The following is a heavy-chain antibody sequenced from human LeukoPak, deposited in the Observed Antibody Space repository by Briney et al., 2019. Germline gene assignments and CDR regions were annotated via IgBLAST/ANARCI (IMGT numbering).Heavy chain of an antibody. CDR3: ARDQGYSSSWYYFDY. J-gene: IGHJ4*02. D-gene: IGHD6-13*01. Sequence: GGSLRLSCAASGFTFSDYYMSWIRQALGKGLEWVSYISSSGSTIYYADSVKGRFTISRDNAKNSLYLQMNSLRAEDTAVYYCARDQGYSSSWYYFDYWGQGTLVTVSS. CDR2: ISSSGSTI. CDR1: GFTFSDYY. V-gene: IGHV3-11*04.